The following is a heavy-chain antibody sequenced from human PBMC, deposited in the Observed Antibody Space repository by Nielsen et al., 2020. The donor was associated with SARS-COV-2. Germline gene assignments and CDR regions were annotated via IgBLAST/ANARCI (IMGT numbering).Heavy chain of an antibody. D-gene: IGHD5-18*01. CDR3: ARQKSSYGHFDY. CDR2: IYYSGST. Sequence: SETLSLTCTVSGGSISSSSYYWGWIRQPPGKGLEWIGSIYYSGSTYYNPSLKSRVTISVDTSKNQFSLKLSSVTAADTAVYYCARQKSSYGHFDYWGQGTLVTVSS. CDR1: GGSISSSSYY. J-gene: IGHJ4*02. V-gene: IGHV4-39*01.